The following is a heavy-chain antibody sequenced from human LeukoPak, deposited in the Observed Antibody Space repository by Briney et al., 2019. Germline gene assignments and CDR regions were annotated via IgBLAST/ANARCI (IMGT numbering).Heavy chain of an antibody. D-gene: IGHD2-2*01. CDR1: GFTFTSYA. V-gene: IGHV3-23*01. CDR2: ISNSGSST. Sequence: GGSLRLSCAASGFTFTSYAMTWVRQAPGKGLEWVSGISNSGSSTYYADSVKGRFTISRDNSKNTLYLQMNSLRAEDTAVYYCARDGAPYCSSTSCYVEYYYYYGMDVWGQGTTVTVSS. J-gene: IGHJ6*02. CDR3: ARDGAPYCSSTSCYVEYYYYYGMDV.